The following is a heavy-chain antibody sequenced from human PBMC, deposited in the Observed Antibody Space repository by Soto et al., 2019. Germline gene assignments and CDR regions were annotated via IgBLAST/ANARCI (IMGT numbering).Heavy chain of an antibody. Sequence: QVQLVQSGAEVKKPGASVKVSCKASGYTFTGYYMHWVRQAPGQGLEWKGWINPNSGGTNYAQKFQGWVTMTRDTSISTAYMELSRLRSDDTAVYYCARDSSSSGTYYYYYMDVWGKGTTVTVSS. D-gene: IGHD6-6*01. V-gene: IGHV1-2*04. J-gene: IGHJ6*03. CDR3: ARDSSSSGTYYYYYMDV. CDR2: INPNSGGT. CDR1: GYTFTGYY.